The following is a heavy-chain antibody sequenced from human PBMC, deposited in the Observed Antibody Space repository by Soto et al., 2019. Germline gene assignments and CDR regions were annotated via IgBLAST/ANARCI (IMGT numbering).Heavy chain of an antibody. CDR1: GGSLNNYN. Sequence: PSEPLSLTCTVSGGSLNNYNWNWIRQSSGTGLEWIGRIYSSGKTYYNPSLKSRVTLSLDMLNNQISLKVTSVTAADTAMYYCARERTYQMFGDDALDFWGLGTMVTVSS. D-gene: IGHD2-2*01. V-gene: IGHV4-4*07. CDR3: ARERTYQMFGDDALDF. CDR2: IYSSGKT. J-gene: IGHJ3*01.